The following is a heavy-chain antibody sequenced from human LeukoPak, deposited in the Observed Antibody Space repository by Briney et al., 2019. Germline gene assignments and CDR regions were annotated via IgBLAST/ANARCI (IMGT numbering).Heavy chain of an antibody. V-gene: IGHV3-74*01. CDR2: IKSDGKT. CDR1: GCTFSSYW. J-gene: IGHJ1*01. D-gene: IGHD3-22*01. CDR3: ARAPSEVGGYYPEYFRH. Sequence: GGSLRLSCEASGCTFSSYWMHWVRQAPGKGLVWVSRIKSDGKTNYADSVKGRFTISRDNAKNTVSLQMDSLGAEDMCFYYCARAPSEVGGYYPEYFRHWGQGTLVTVSS.